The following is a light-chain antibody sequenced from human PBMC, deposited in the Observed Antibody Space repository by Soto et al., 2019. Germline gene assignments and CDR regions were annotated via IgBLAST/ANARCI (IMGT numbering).Light chain of an antibody. CDR2: GVS. J-gene: IGKJ1*01. V-gene: IGKV3-20*01. Sequence: ELVLTQSPVALSLSSGERATLSCRASQSVSSTLLTWYQQKPGQAPRLLIYGVSSRATGIPDRFSGSGSGTDFNLTISRVEPEDFAVYFCQHYCDSSWTFGQGSRVEIK. CDR3: QHYCDSSWT. CDR1: QSVSSTL.